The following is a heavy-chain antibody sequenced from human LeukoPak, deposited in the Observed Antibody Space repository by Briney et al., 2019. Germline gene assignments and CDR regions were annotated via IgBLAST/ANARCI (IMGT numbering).Heavy chain of an antibody. Sequence: SETLSLTCAVYGGSFSGYYWSWIRQPPGKGLEWIGEINHSGSTNYNPSLKIRVTISVDTSKNQFSLKLSSVTAADTAVYYCARGGIVATIRSGYYYGDFDYWGQGTLVTVSS. V-gene: IGHV4-34*01. J-gene: IGHJ4*02. D-gene: IGHD3-22*01. CDR3: ARGGIVATIRSGYYYGDFDY. CDR2: INHSGST. CDR1: GGSFSGYY.